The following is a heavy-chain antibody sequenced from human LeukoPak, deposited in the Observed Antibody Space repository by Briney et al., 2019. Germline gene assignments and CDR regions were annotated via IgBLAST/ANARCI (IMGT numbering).Heavy chain of an antibody. CDR2: IYYSGST. Sequence: SETLSLTCTVSGDSINSYYWSWIRQPPGKGLEWIGYIYYSGSTSYNPSLNSRVTISLDTSKNQFSLNLSSVTAADTAVYYCARRESSGFFDYWGQGTLVTVSS. D-gene: IGHD6-19*01. CDR3: ARRESSGFFDY. J-gene: IGHJ4*02. CDR1: GDSINSYY. V-gene: IGHV4-59*08.